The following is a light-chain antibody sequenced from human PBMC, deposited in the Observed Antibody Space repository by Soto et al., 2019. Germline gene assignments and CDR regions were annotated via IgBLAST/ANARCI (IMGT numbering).Light chain of an antibody. Sequence: EIVMTQSPATLSVSPGERATLSCRASQSVSSNLAWYQQRPGQAPRILIYRASTRATGTPARFSGSGSGTEFTLTITSLQSEDFALYYCQQYHNLWTFGQGTKVDI. CDR2: RAS. CDR3: QQYHNLWT. CDR1: QSVSSN. J-gene: IGKJ1*01. V-gene: IGKV3-15*01.